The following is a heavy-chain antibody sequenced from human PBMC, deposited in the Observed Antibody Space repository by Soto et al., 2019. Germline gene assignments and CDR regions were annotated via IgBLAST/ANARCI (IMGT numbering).Heavy chain of an antibody. Sequence: QVQLQESGPGLVKPSWTLSLTCAVSSGSIDTTNWWSWVRQPPGKGPEWIGEIFPSGNTDYNPSLASRVTISVYTSKNQVSLNLRSVTAADTDVYYCARRTWGMDVWGQGTTVTVSS. CDR1: SGSIDTTNW. CDR3: ARRTWGMDV. D-gene: IGHD2-8*01. J-gene: IGHJ6*02. CDR2: IFPSGNT. V-gene: IGHV4-4*02.